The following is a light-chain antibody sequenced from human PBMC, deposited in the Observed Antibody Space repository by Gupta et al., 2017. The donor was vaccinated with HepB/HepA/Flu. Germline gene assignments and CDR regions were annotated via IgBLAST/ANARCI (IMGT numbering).Light chain of an antibody. CDR3: QSADSSGTFYV. CDR2: KDT. CDR1: VLPNQY. Sequence: SPQLTQLPSVSVSPGQTSRITCSGDVLPNQYAYWYQQKPGQAPVLIVYKDTERPPGTPERFSGSSSGATVTLTISGVQAEDEADYYCQSADSSGTFYVFGTGTKVSIL. V-gene: IGLV3-25*03. J-gene: IGLJ1*01.